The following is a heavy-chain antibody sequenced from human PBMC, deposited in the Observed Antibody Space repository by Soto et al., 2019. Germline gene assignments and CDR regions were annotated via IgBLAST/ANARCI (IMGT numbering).Heavy chain of an antibody. CDR3: AREGSGSYYGAFDM. V-gene: IGHV3-53*01. Sequence: GGSLRLSCAASGFTVSSNYMSWVRQAPGKGLEWVSVIYSGGSTYYAASVKGRCTITRDNTKNTLYLQMNSMRGEDTAVYYCAREGSGSYYGAFDMWGQGTMVTVSS. D-gene: IGHD1-26*01. CDR1: GFTVSSNY. CDR2: IYSGGST. J-gene: IGHJ3*02.